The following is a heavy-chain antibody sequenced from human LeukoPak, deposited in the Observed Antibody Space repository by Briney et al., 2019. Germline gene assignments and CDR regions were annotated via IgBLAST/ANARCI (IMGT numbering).Heavy chain of an antibody. CDR3: ARERYYDSSGYLDY. V-gene: IGHV3-7*01. Sequence: GRSLRLSCAASGLTFSSYWMSWVSQAPGKGLGWVANMKQVGSEKYYVDSVKGRFTISRDNAKNSLYLQMNSLRAEDTAVYYCARERYYDSSGYLDYWGQGTLVTVSS. J-gene: IGHJ4*02. CDR1: GLTFSSYW. CDR2: MKQVGSEK. D-gene: IGHD3-22*01.